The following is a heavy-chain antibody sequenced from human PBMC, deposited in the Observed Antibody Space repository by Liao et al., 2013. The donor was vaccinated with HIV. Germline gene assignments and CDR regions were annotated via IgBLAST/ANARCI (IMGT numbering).Heavy chain of an antibody. CDR2: INHSGST. Sequence: QVQLQQWGAGLLKPSETLSLTCAVYGGSFSGYYWSWIRQPPGKGLEWIGEINHSGSTNYNPSLKSRLTISVDTSKNQFSLKLSSVTAADTAVYYCARGRIAARHHYWGQGTLVTVSS. CDR3: ARGRIAARHHY. V-gene: IGHV4-34*01. J-gene: IGHJ4*02. D-gene: IGHD6-6*01. CDR1: GGSFSGYY.